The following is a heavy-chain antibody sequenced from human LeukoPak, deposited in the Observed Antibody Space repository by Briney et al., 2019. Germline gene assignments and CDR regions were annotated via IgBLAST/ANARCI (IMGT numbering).Heavy chain of an antibody. CDR2: IYYSGST. V-gene: IGHV4-39*01. D-gene: IGHD3-10*01. CDR3: ARHQSYGSGTYYAPFDN. CDR1: GGSVSSSSYY. Sequence: SETLSLTCTVSGGSVSSSSYYWGWIRQPPMKGLEWIGSIYYSGSTEYNLSLKSRVTISVDTSRNQFSLKLSSVTAADTAVYYCARHQSYGSGTYYAPFDNWGQAIMVTVSS. J-gene: IGHJ4*02.